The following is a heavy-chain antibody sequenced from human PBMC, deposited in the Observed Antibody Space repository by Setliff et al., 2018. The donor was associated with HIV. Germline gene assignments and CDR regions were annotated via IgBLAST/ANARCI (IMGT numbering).Heavy chain of an antibody. Sequence: PSETLSLTCVVSDDSFSNYDWTWIRQPPGKALQWIGYISSSGTTNHNPSLRSRVTISIETSNTHFSLWLRSVTAADTATYFCARLGRAIDDGGSSLRLDFWGQGMLVTVSS. CDR2: ISSSGTT. CDR3: ARLGRAIDDGGSSLRLDF. J-gene: IGHJ4*02. D-gene: IGHD2-15*01. CDR1: DDSFSNYD. V-gene: IGHV4-4*09.